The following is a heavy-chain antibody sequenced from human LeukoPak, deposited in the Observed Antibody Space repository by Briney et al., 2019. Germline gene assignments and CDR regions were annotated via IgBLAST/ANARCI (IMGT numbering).Heavy chain of an antibody. J-gene: IGHJ3*01. D-gene: IGHD3-3*01. CDR1: GFTFSSYS. Sequence: TGGSLRLSCAASGFTFSSYSMNWVRQAPGKGLEWVSSISSSSSYIYYADSVKGRFTISRDNAKNSLYLQMNSLRAEDTAVYYCARDGDFWSAQGAFDVWGQGTMVTVYS. CDR3: ARDGDFWSAQGAFDV. V-gene: IGHV3-21*01. CDR2: ISSSSSYI.